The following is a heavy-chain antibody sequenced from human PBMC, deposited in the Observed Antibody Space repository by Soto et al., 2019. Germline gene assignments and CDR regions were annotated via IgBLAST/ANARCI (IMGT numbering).Heavy chain of an antibody. CDR2: ISSSGSTI. CDR3: AKRQSGNFGPFDS. CDR1: GFTFSSYE. D-gene: IGHD2-21*02. J-gene: IGHJ4*02. V-gene: IGHV3-48*03. Sequence: GGSLRLSCAASGFTFSSYEMNWVRQAPGKGLEWVSYISSSGSTIYYADSLKGRFAISIDNSKNTLYLQMSSLRAEDTAVYYCAKRQSGNFGPFDSWGQGTLVTVSS.